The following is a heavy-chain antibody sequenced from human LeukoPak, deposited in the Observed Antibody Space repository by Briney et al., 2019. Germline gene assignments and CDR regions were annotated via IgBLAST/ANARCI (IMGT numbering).Heavy chain of an antibody. D-gene: IGHD6-13*01. CDR1: GGTFSSYA. CDR2: IIPIFGTA. Sequence: SVKVSCKASGGTFSSYAISWVRQAPGQGLEWMGGIIPIFGTANYAQKFQGRVTMTEDTSTDTACMELSSLRSEDTAVYYCATDFPLAHSSSWYCFDYWGQGTLVTVSS. V-gene: IGHV1-69*06. CDR3: ATDFPLAHSSSWYCFDY. J-gene: IGHJ4*02.